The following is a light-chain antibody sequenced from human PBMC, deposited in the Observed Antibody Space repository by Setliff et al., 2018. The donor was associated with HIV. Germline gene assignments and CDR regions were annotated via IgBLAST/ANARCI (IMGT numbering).Light chain of an antibody. Sequence: LTQPASVSGSPGQSITISCTGTSSDVGGYNYVSWYQQHPGKAPKLMIYEVSNRPSGVSNRFSGSKSGNTASLTISGLQAEDEADYYCSSYTSSSWVFGGGTKGTVL. CDR1: SSDVGGYNY. J-gene: IGLJ3*02. CDR3: SSYTSSSWV. V-gene: IGLV2-14*01. CDR2: EVS.